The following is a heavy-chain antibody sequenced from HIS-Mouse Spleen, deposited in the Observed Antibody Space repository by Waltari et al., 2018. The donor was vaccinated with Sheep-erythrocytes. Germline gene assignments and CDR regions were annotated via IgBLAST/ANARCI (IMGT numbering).Heavy chain of an antibody. J-gene: IGHJ4*02. CDR1: GGTFSSFA. V-gene: IGHV1-69*04. D-gene: IGHD1-26*01. CDR3: AQTGATTPHFDY. CDR2: IIPILDIA. Sequence: QVQLVQSGAEVKKPGSSVKVSCKASGGTFSSFAISWVRQAPGQGLGWMGRIIPILDIANYEQKCRGRVTITADKSTSTTYLALSSLRSEDTAVYYCAQTGATTPHFDYWGQGTLVTVSS.